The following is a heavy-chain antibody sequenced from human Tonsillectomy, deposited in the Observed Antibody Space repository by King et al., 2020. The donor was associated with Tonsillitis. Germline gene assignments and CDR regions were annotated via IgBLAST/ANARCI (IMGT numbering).Heavy chain of an antibody. Sequence: VQLVESGGGLVQPGGSLRLSCAASGFTFSIYPLSWVRQAPGQGLEWVSTVSGSDGSTYYADSVKGRFTISRDNSKNTLYLQMNSLRAEDTAVYFCAKDRAHSVYDSDSGLDYWGQGTLVTVSS. D-gene: IGHD5/OR15-5a*01. V-gene: IGHV3-23*04. CDR1: GFTFSIYP. J-gene: IGHJ4*02. CDR3: AKDRAHSVYDSDSGLDY. CDR2: VSGSDGST.